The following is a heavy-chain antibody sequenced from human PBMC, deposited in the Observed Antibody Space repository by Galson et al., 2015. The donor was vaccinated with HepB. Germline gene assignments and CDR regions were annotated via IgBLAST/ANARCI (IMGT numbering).Heavy chain of an antibody. Sequence: LSLTCTVSGGSISSYYWSWIRQPAGKGLEWIGRIYTSGSTNYNPSLKSRVTMSVDTSKNQFSLKLSSVTAADTAVYYCARGLEMTTVTTAAFDIWGQGTMVTVSS. CDR1: GGSISSYY. CDR2: IYTSGST. J-gene: IGHJ3*02. D-gene: IGHD4-17*01. V-gene: IGHV4-4*07. CDR3: ARGLEMTTVTTAAFDI.